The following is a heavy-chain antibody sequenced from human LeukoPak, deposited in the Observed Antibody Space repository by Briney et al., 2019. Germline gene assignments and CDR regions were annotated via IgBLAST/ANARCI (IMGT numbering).Heavy chain of an antibody. V-gene: IGHV3-23*01. D-gene: IGHD5/OR15-5a*01. Sequence: PGGSLRLSCAASGFTFSTFSMSWVRQASGKGLEWVSTISDSGGITDYADSVKGRFTISRDNSKSALYVQMNSLRPEDTAVYYCTRDAVAYSSVYGAGKYFDDWGQGTLVIVSS. CDR2: ISDSGGIT. CDR1: GFTFSTFS. CDR3: TRDAVAYSSVYGAGKYFDD. J-gene: IGHJ4*02.